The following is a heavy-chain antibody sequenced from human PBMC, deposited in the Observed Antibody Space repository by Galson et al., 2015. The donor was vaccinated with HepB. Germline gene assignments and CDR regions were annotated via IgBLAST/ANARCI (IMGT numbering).Heavy chain of an antibody. CDR3: AKGERGFEYYYYSMDV. Sequence: SVKVSCKASGGTFSSYTISWVRQAPGQGLEWMGRIIPILGIANYAQKFQGRVTITEDKSTRTAYMELSSLRSEDTAVYCCAKGERGFEYYYYSMDVWGQGTTVTVSS. CDR1: GGTFSSYT. D-gene: IGHD3-10*01. CDR2: IIPILGIA. J-gene: IGHJ6*02. V-gene: IGHV1-69*02.